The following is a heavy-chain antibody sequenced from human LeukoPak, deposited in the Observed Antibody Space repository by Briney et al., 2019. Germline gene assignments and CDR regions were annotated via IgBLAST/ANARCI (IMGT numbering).Heavy chain of an antibody. CDR3: ARDHISSSWPNWFYP. J-gene: IGHJ5*02. CDR2: IYTSGST. D-gene: IGHD6-13*01. V-gene: IGHV4-4*07. Sequence: SETLSLTCTVSGGSISSYYWSWIRQPAGKGLEWIGRIYTSGSTNYNPSLKSRVTMSVDTSKNQFSLKLSSVTAADTAVYYCARDHISSSWPNWFYPWGQGTLVTVSS. CDR1: GGSISSYY.